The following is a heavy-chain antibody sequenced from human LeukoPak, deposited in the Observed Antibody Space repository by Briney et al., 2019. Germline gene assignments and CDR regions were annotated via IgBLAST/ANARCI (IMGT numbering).Heavy chain of an antibody. Sequence: SETLSLTCAVYGGSFSGYYWSWIRQPPGKGLEWSGEINHSGSTNYNPSLKSRVTISVDTSKNQFSLKLSSVTAADTAVYYCVTAVVTPGRFDYWGQGTLVTVS. J-gene: IGHJ4*02. V-gene: IGHV4-34*01. CDR3: VTAVVTPGRFDY. CDR1: GGSFSGYY. D-gene: IGHD3-10*01. CDR2: INHSGST.